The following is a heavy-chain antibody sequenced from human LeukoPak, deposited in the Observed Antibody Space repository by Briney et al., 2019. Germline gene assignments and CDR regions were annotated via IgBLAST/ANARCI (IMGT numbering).Heavy chain of an antibody. V-gene: IGHV4-59*08. J-gene: IGHJ4*02. CDR1: GGSISSYY. CDR3: ARHEYGEIFDY. D-gene: IGHD4-17*01. CDR2: IYYSGST. Sequence: SETLPLTCTVSGGSISSYYWSWIRQPPGKGLEWIGYIYYSGSTNYNPSLKSRVTISVDTSKNQFSLKLSSVTAADTAVYYCARHEYGEIFDYWGQGTLVTVSS.